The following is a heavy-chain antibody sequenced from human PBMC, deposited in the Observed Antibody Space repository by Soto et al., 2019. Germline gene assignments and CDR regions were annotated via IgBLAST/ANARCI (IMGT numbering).Heavy chain of an antibody. D-gene: IGHD6-13*01. CDR2: ISYDGSNK. CDR3: AKDLRYSRGYCYYGMDV. Sequence: GGSLRLSCAASGFTFSSYGMHWVRQAPGKGLEWVAVISYDGSNKYYADSVKGRFTISRDNSKNTLYLQMNSLRAEDTAVYYCAKDLRYSRGYCYYGMDVWGQGTTVTVSS. J-gene: IGHJ6*02. CDR1: GFTFSSYG. V-gene: IGHV3-30*18.